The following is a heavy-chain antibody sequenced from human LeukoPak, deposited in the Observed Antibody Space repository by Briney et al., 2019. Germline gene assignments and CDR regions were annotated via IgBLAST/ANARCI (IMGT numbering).Heavy chain of an antibody. CDR1: GYSFTSYW. J-gene: IGHJ3*02. V-gene: IGHV5-51*01. CDR2: IYPGDSDT. CDR3: ARPRTYYYGSGSPDAFDI. Sequence: GESLQISCQGSGYSFTSYWIGWVRQVPGKGLEWMGIIYPGDSDTRYSPSFQGQVTISADKSISTAYLQWSSLKASDTAMYYCARPRTYYYGSGSPDAFDIWGQGTMVTVSS. D-gene: IGHD3-10*01.